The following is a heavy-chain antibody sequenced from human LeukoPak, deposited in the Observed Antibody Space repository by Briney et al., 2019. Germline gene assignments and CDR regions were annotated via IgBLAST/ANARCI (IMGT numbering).Heavy chain of an antibody. V-gene: IGHV3-9*01. Sequence: GGSLRLSCAASGFTFDDYAMHWVRQAPGKGLEWVSGISWNSGSIGYADSVKGRFTTSRDNAKNSLYLQMNSLRAEDTALYYCAKGTLYDILTPLDYWGQGTLVTVSS. CDR3: AKGTLYDILTPLDY. D-gene: IGHD3-9*01. J-gene: IGHJ4*02. CDR2: ISWNSGSI. CDR1: GFTFDDYA.